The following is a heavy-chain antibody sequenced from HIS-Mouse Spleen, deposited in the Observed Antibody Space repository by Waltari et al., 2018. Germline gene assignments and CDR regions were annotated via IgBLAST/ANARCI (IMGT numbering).Heavy chain of an antibody. CDR2: IYYSGST. D-gene: IGHD6-13*01. CDR1: GGSLSSSSSY. J-gene: IGHJ2*01. V-gene: IGHV4-39*07. Sequence: QLQLQESGPGLVKPSETLSLTCTVSGGSLSSSSSYWGWIRQPPGEGLEWIGSIYYSGSTYYNPSLKSRVTISVDTSKNQFSLKLSSVTAADTAVYYCAREIPYSSSWYDWYFDLWGRGTLVTVSS. CDR3: AREIPYSSSWYDWYFDL.